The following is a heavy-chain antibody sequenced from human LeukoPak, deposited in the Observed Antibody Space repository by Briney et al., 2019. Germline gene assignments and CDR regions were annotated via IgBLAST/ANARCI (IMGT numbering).Heavy chain of an antibody. Sequence: GGSLRLSCAASGFTFSDYFMSWLRQAPGKGLQWVSYISSDGSIIKYADSVKGRLTISRDNAKNSLYLQMKSLRAEDTAVYYCARGSFGPGRPVYWGQGTLVTVSS. D-gene: IGHD3/OR15-3a*01. CDR1: GFTFSDYF. V-gene: IGHV3-11*01. J-gene: IGHJ4*02. CDR2: ISSDGSII. CDR3: ARGSFGPGRPVY.